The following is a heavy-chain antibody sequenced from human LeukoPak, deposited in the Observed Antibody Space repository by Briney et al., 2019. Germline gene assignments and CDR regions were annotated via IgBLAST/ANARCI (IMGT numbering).Heavy chain of an antibody. D-gene: IGHD3-10*01. J-gene: IGHJ3*02. Sequence: ASVKVSCKASGYTFRAYGISWVRQAPGQGLEWMGCISPYNGNTNYLQKFQGRVTMTTDTSTSTAYMELRSLRSDDTAVYYCARSISMARGIHDAFDIWGQGTMVTVSS. CDR3: ARSISMARGIHDAFDI. CDR1: GYTFRAYG. V-gene: IGHV1-18*01. CDR2: ISPYNGNT.